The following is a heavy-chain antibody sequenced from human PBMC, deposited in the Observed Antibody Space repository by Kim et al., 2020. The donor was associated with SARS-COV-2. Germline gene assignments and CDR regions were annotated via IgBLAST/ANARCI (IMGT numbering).Heavy chain of an antibody. Sequence: GGSLRLYCAASGFTFSSYGMHWVRQAPGKGLEWVAVIWYDGSNKYYADSVKGRFTISRDNSKNTLYLQMNSLRAEDTAVYYCASDAYYDSSGYYPRFDYCGEGTLVTVSS. CDR3: ASDAYYDSSGYYPRFDY. J-gene: IGHJ4*02. D-gene: IGHD3-22*01. CDR1: GFTFSSYG. V-gene: IGHV3-33*01. CDR2: IWYDGSNK.